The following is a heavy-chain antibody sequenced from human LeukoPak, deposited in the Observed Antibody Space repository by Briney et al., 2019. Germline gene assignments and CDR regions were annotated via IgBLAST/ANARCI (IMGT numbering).Heavy chain of an antibody. CDR2: ISQDGSEK. V-gene: IGHV3-7*01. J-gene: IGHJ4*02. Sequence: GGSLRLSCAASGFTFNNYWLTWVRQAPGKGLEWVAKISQDGSEKYYADSVKGRFTISRDSGKNSLYLLMNSLRVEDTAVYYCARAVGSSGCDYWGQGTLVTVSS. D-gene: IGHD3-22*01. CDR3: ARAVGSSGCDY. CDR1: GFTFNNYW.